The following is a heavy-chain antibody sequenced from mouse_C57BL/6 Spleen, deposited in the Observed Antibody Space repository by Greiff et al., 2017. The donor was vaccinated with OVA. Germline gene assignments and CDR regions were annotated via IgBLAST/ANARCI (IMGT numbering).Heavy chain of an antibody. Sequence: DVMLVESGGGLVKPGGSLKLSCAASGFTFSDYGMHWVRQAPEKGLEWVAYISSGSSTIYYADTVKGRFTISRDTAKNTLFLQMTSLRSEDTAMYYCAREYGPQGAWFAYWGQGTLVTVSA. J-gene: IGHJ3*01. CDR2: ISSGSSTI. CDR1: GFTFSDYG. D-gene: IGHD2-10*02. CDR3: AREYGPQGAWFAY. V-gene: IGHV5-17*01.